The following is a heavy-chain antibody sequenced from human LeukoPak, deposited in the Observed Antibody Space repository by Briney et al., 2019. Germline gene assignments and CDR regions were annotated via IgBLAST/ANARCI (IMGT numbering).Heavy chain of an antibody. D-gene: IGHD1-26*01. CDR2: IRYDGSNK. Sequence: GGSLRLSCAASGFTFSSYGMHWVRQAPGKGLEWVAFIRYDGSNKYYADSVKGRFTISRDNSKNTLYLQMNSLRAEDTAVYYCAKDLEWELLGGFDYWGQGTLVTVSS. J-gene: IGHJ4*02. CDR3: AKDLEWELLGGFDY. V-gene: IGHV3-30*02. CDR1: GFTFSSYG.